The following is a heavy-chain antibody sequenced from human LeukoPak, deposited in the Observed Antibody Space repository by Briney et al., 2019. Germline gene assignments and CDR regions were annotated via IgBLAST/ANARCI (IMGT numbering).Heavy chain of an antibody. CDR2: ISYDGTNK. CDR3: AKARGGYLTAPPMDV. Sequence: GGSLRLSCAASGFTFISYGMHWVRQAPGKGLEWVTVISYDGTNKYYADSVKGRFTISRDNSKSTLYLQMDSLRVDDTAVYYCAKARGGYLTAPPMDVWGQGTTVTVSS. J-gene: IGHJ6*02. CDR1: GFTFISYG. V-gene: IGHV3-30*18. D-gene: IGHD1-26*01.